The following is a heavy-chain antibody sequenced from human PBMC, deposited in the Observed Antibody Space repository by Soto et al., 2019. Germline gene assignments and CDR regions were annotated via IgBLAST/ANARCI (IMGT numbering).Heavy chain of an antibody. CDR3: AHTRISSSWYDYYYGMDV. V-gene: IGHV2-5*02. CDR2: IYWDDDK. J-gene: IGHJ6*02. CDR1: GFSLSTSGVG. D-gene: IGHD6-13*01. Sequence: QITLKESGPTLVKPTQTLTLTCTFSGFSLSTSGVGVGWIRQPPGKALEWLALIYWDDDKRYSPSLKSRLTITKDTSKNQLVLTMTNMDPVDTATYYCAHTRISSSWYDYYYGMDVWGQGTTVTVSS.